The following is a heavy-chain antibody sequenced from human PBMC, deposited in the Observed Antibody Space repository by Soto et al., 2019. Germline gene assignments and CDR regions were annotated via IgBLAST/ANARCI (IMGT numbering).Heavy chain of an antibody. CDR1: GFMFNDYE. CDR3: VRDARGGGLLLWDC. J-gene: IGHJ4*02. D-gene: IGHD3-16*01. V-gene: IGHV3-48*03. CDR2: ISEGGTTT. Sequence: EVQLVESGGGLAQSGGSLRLSCAASGFMFNDYEMNWVRQAPGKGLEWVSYISEGGTTTHYTDSVKGRFTISRDNAKESLYLQMNSLPREDTATYFCVRDARGGGLLLWDCWGQGVVVSVSS.